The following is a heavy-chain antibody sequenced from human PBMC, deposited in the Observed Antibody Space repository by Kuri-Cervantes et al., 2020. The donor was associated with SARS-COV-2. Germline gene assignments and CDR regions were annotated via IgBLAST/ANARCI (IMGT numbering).Heavy chain of an antibody. CDR2: IGDSSAYI. D-gene: IGHD3-22*01. CDR3: AIPNWTYYYDSSGDWAPDY. Sequence: GGSLRLSCAASGFTFSSYSMNWVRQAPGEGLEWVSSIGDSSAYIHYADSVKGRFTISRDNAKNSLYLQMNSLRAEDTAMYYCAIPNWTYYYDSSGDWAPDYWGQGTLVTVSS. V-gene: IGHV3-21*01. CDR1: GFTFSSYS. J-gene: IGHJ4*02.